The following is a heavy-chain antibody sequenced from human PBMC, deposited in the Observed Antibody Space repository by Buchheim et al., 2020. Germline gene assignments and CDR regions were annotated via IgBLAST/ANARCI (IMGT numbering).Heavy chain of an antibody. J-gene: IGHJ5*02. CDR3: ARYYYASGLNWFDP. Sequence: QVQLQESGPGLVKPSQPLSLPCPVSGASTSSGVYSWSGIPQPPGKGLEGIGYIYYSGSTYFNPSLKSPVTISVDTSTTHFSLKLSSVTAADTAVYYCARYYYASGLNWFDPWGQGTL. D-gene: IGHD3-10*01. V-gene: IGHV4-30-4*01. CDR1: GASTSSGVYS. CDR2: IYYSGST.